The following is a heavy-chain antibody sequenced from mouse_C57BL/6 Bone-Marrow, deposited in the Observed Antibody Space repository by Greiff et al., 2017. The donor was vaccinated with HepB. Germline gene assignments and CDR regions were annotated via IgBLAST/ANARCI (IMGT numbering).Heavy chain of an antibody. CDR2: IYPRNGCT. V-gene: IGHV1-85*01. D-gene: IGHD1-1*01. J-gene: IGHJ2*03. CDR3: ARGYRSRSYFEY. CDR1: GYTFTSYY. Sequence: VQLLESGPELAKPGASVKLSCKASGYTFTSYYINWVKQRPGQGLEWIGYIYPRNGCTKYNQKFKVKATLTADISSSTAYMELISLTSEDSAVYYCARGYRSRSYFEYWGQGTRLTVSS.